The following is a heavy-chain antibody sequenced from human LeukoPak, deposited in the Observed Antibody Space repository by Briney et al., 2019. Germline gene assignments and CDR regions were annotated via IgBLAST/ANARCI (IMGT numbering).Heavy chain of an antibody. CDR1: GGSLSGYY. CDR2: INHSGST. V-gene: IGHV4-34*01. D-gene: IGHD6-6*01. Sequence: SETLSLTCAVYGGSLSGYYWSWIRQPPGKGLEWIGEINHSGSTNYNPSLKSRVTISVDTSKNQFSLKLSSVTAADTAAYYCARKSTAARHRPFDYGGQGTLVNVSS. J-gene: IGHJ4*02. CDR3: ARKSTAARHRPFDY.